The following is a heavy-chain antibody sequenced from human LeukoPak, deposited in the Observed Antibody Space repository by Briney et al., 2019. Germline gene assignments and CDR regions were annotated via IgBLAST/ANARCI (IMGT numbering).Heavy chain of an antibody. V-gene: IGHV3-20*04. Sequence: GGSLRLSCAASGFTFDDYGMSWVRQAPGKGLEWVSGINWNGGSTGYADSVKGRFTISRDNAKNSLYLQMNSLRAEDTAVYYCAKDFVTYCGGDCYFDYWGQGTLVTVSS. CDR3: AKDFVTYCGGDCYFDY. J-gene: IGHJ4*02. D-gene: IGHD2-21*02. CDR1: GFTFDDYG. CDR2: INWNGGST.